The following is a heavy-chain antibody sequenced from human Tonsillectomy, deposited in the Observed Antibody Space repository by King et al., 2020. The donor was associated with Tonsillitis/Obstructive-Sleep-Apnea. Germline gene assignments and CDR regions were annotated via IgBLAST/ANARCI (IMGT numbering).Heavy chain of an antibody. Sequence: VQLVESGGGLVTPGGSLRLSCAASGFSFNDAWMRWVRQAPGKGLEWLGRIKSEADVGTTDYAALVKGRFTISRDDSKSTLYLQMNSLRTEDTATYYCPRLGYCGGRDCYHQVHWGQGTRVTVSS. D-gene: IGHD2-15*01. J-gene: IGHJ4*02. CDR2: IKSEADVGTT. CDR1: GFSFNDAW. CDR3: PRLGYCGGRDCYHQVH. V-gene: IGHV3-15*01.